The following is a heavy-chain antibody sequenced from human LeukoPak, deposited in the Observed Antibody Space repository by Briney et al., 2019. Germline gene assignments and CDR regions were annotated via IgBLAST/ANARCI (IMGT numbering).Heavy chain of an antibody. CDR2: ISAYTATT. J-gene: IGHJ4*02. CDR3: AREGHRYDSSGYYQYYFDY. Sequence: ASVKVSCKASGYTFSSYGISWVRQAPGQGLEWMGWISAYTATTKYAQKVQGRVTMTTDTSTSTAYMELRSLRSDDTAVYYCAREGHRYDSSGYYQYYFDYWGQGTLVTVSS. V-gene: IGHV1-18*01. CDR1: GYTFSSYG. D-gene: IGHD3-22*01.